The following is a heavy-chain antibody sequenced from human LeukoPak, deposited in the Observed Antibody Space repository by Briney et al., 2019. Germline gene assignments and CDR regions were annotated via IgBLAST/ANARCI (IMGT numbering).Heavy chain of an antibody. V-gene: IGHV3-21*04. Sequence: GGSLRLSCAASGFTFSSYSMNWVRQAPGKGLEWVSSISSSSSYIYYADSVKGRFTISRDNAKNSLYLQMNSLRAEDTAVYYCAKDGWTYYDFWSGYYPYYYYMDVWGKGTTVTVSS. CDR1: GFTFSSYS. CDR2: ISSSSSYI. CDR3: AKDGWTYYDFWSGYYPYYYYMDV. D-gene: IGHD3-3*01. J-gene: IGHJ6*03.